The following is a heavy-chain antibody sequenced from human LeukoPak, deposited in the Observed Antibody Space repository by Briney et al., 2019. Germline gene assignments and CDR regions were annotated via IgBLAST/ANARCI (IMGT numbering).Heavy chain of an antibody. CDR1: GGSLSSGSYY. D-gene: IGHD4-17*01. CDR3: ASSTVNYYYYGMDV. Sequence: SETLSLTCTVSGGSLSSGSYYWSWLRQPPGTGLEWVGYIYYSGSTNYNPSLKSRVTISVDTSKNQFSLKLSSVTAADTAVYYCASSTVNYYYYGMDVWGKGTTVTVSS. V-gene: IGHV4-61*01. CDR2: IYYSGST. J-gene: IGHJ6*04.